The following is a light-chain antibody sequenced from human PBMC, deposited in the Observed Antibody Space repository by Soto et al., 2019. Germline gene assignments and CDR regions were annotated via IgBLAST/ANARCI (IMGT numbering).Light chain of an antibody. CDR2: GAS. J-gene: IGKJ2*01. V-gene: IGKV3-20*01. CDR3: QQYGSSYT. Sequence: EIVLTQSPGTLSLSPGERATLSCRASQSVSRSYLAWYQQKPGQAPRLLIYGASRRATGIPDRFSGSGSGTDFILTISRLEPEDFAVYYCQQYGSSYTFGQGTTLEIK. CDR1: QSVSRSY.